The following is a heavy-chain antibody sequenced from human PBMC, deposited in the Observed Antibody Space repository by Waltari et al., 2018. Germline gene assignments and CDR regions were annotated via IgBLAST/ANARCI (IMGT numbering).Heavy chain of an antibody. V-gene: IGHV1-69*05. CDR2: IIPIFGTA. CDR3: ARVPVTTGYYYYMDV. CDR1: GGTFSSYA. D-gene: IGHD4-4*01. Sequence: QVQLVQSGAEVKKPGSSVKVSCQASGGTFSSYAISWVRQAPGQGLEWMGWIIPIFGTANYAQKFQGRVTITTDESTSTAYMELSSLRSEDTAVYYCARVPVTTGYYYYMDVWGKGTTVTVSS. J-gene: IGHJ6*03.